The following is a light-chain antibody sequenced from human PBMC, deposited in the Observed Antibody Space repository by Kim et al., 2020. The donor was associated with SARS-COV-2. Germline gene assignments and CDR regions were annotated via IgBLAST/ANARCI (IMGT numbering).Light chain of an antibody. V-gene: IGKV1-33*01. Sequence: DIQMTQSPSSLSASVGDRITITCQASQDIGNYLNWYQQKPGKAPKLLIYDASNLKTGVPSTFSESGSGTDFTFTISSLQPEDIATYYCQQYDNFRITFGPGTKVDIK. CDR2: DAS. J-gene: IGKJ3*01. CDR1: QDIGNY. CDR3: QQYDNFRIT.